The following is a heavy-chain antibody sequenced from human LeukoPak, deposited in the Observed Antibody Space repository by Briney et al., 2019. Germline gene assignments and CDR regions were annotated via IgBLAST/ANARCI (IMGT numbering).Heavy chain of an antibody. D-gene: IGHD6-19*01. CDR3: AKGAGPPWFHP. V-gene: IGHV4-34*01. Sequence: PSETLSLTCAVYGGSFSGYYWSWIRQPPGKGLEWIGEINHSGSANYNPSLKSRVTISVDTSKNQLSMQLNSVTAADTAVYYCAKGAGPPWFHPWGQGTLVTVSS. CDR2: INHSGSA. CDR1: GGSFSGYY. J-gene: IGHJ5*02.